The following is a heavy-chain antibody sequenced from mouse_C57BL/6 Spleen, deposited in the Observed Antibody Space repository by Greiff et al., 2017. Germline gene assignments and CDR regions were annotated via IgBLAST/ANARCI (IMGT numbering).Heavy chain of an antibody. V-gene: IGHV1-81*01. CDR2: IYPRSGNT. Sequence: VQLQQSGAELARPGASVKLSCKASGYTFTSYGISWVKQRPGQGLEWIGEIYPRSGNTYYNEKFKGKATLTADKSSSTAYMELRSLTSADSAVYFCARAYGSNYFDDWGQGTTLTVSS. CDR1: GYTFTSYG. CDR3: ARAYGSNYFDD. D-gene: IGHD1-1*01. J-gene: IGHJ2*01.